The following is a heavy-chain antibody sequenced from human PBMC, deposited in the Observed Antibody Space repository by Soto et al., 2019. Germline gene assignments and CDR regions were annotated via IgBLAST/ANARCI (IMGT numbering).Heavy chain of an antibody. CDR1: GGSISNYY. V-gene: IGHV4-59*01. D-gene: IGHD3-16*02. J-gene: IGHJ5*02. CDR2: VYHTGPS. Sequence: QVHLQESGPGLVKPSETLSLTCTVSGGSISNYYWSWIRLPPGKGLEWIGHVYHTGPSKYNPSLPSRVPISVDTPKSQCSLKLSSVTASGPATYFCARGQSGYLDLDNWFGPWGQGTLVTVSS. CDR3: ARGQSGYLDLDNWFGP.